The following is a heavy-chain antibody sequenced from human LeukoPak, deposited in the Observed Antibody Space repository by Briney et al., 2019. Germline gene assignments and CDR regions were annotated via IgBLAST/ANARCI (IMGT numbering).Heavy chain of an antibody. D-gene: IGHD4-23*01. J-gene: IGHJ4*02. Sequence: PSETLSLTCTVSGYSISSGYYWGWIRQPPGKGLEWIGSFYHSGSTYYNPSLKSRVIISVDTSKNEFSLKLSSVTAADTAVYYCARHRDYGGSIDYWGQGTLVTVSS. CDR1: GYSISSGYY. CDR3: ARHRDYGGSIDY. CDR2: FYHSGST. V-gene: IGHV4-38-2*02.